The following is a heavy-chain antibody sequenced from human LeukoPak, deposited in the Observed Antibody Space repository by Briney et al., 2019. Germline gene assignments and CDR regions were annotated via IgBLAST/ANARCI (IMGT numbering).Heavy chain of an antibody. D-gene: IGHD1-14*01. Sequence: GGSLRLSCAASGFTFSSYAMNWVRQAPGKGLEWVSGINWNGGSTGYADSVKGRFTISRDNAKNSLYLEMNSLRAEDTALYYCARDRFPEGNDAFDFWGQGTMVIVSS. V-gene: IGHV3-20*04. J-gene: IGHJ3*01. CDR1: GFTFSSYA. CDR2: INWNGGST. CDR3: ARDRFPEGNDAFDF.